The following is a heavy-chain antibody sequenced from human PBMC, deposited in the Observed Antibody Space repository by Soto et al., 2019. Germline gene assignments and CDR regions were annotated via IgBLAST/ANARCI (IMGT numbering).Heavy chain of an antibody. CDR2: IIPIFGIK. Sequence: QMQLVQSGAEVKERGSSVKISCKTSGGTFNTYALTWVRQAPGQGLEWIGGIIPIFGIKNVAQRFQGGVTINADESLTTAYMEMTSLRSDDTAVYYCAKEAGDHWGQGTLVTVSS. CDR1: GGTFNTYA. D-gene: IGHD3-10*01. CDR3: AKEAGDH. J-gene: IGHJ4*02. V-gene: IGHV1-69*01.